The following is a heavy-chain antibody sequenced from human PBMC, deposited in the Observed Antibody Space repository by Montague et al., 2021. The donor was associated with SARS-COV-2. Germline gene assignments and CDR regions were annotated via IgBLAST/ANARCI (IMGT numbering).Heavy chain of an antibody. CDR1: GGSISSDSYY. V-gene: IGHV4-61*02. J-gene: IGHJ4*02. D-gene: IGHD3-16*01. Sequence: TLSLTCTVSGGSISSDSYYWSWIRQPAGKGLEWIGRVYTTGSTNYNPSLKSRVTISGDTSRNQFSLRLTSVTAADTAMYYCSRIAFAVIPHWGQGTLVTVSS. CDR2: VYTTGST. CDR3: SRIAFAVIPH.